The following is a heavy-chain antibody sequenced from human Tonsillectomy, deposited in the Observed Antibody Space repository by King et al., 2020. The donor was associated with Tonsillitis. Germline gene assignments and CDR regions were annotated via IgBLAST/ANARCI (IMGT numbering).Heavy chain of an antibody. CDR2: IRYDGSDK. CDR1: GFIFSSYG. V-gene: IGHV3-30*02. J-gene: IGHJ4*02. CDR3: AKRSYYGSGSPPPFDY. Sequence: VQLVESGGGVVQPGGSLRLSCAASGFIFSSYGMHWVRQAPGKGLQWVAFIRYDGSDKYYADSVKGRFTISRDNSKNTLYLQMNSLRDEDTAVYYCAKRSYYGSGSPPPFDYWGQGTLFTVSS. D-gene: IGHD3-10*01.